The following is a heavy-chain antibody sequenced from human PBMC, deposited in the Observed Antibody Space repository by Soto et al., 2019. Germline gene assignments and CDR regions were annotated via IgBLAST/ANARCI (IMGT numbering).Heavy chain of an antibody. CDR3: ARDGDIVVVPAAMDYYYGMDV. CDR2: IIPILGIA. CDR1: GYTFTRYA. Sequence: SVKVSCKASGYTFTRYAMHWVRQAPGQRLEWMGRIIPILGIANYAQKFQGRVTITADKSTSTAYMELSSLRSEDTAVYYCARDGDIVVVPAAMDYYYGMDVWGQGTTVTVSS. J-gene: IGHJ6*02. D-gene: IGHD2-2*01. V-gene: IGHV1-69*04.